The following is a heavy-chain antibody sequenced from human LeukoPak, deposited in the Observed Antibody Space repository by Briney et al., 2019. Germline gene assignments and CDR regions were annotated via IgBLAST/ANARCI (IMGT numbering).Heavy chain of an antibody. Sequence: PGGSLRLSCAASGFTFSSYCMSWVRQAPGKGLEWVPTKSKDGGRKFSGDSGKGQLPISRDTPKNSLYLQINSLRTETTAVYYCARSPTPTVLRYFDWLRPWYFDYWGQGTLVTVSS. J-gene: IGHJ4*02. CDR3: ARSPTPTVLRYFDWLRPWYFDY. V-gene: IGHV3-7*05. CDR1: GFTFSSYC. CDR2: KSKDGGRK. D-gene: IGHD3-9*01.